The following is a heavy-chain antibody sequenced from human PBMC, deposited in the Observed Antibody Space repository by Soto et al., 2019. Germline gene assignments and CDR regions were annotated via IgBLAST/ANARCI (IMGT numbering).Heavy chain of an antibody. J-gene: IGHJ5*02. V-gene: IGHV3-33*06. CDR2: IWYDGTNE. CDR3: AKEGINSPSSRGWLAP. CDR1: GFTFQTYA. D-gene: IGHD6-6*01. Sequence: QVQLVESGGGVVQPGRSLRLSCAASGFTFQTYAMHWVRQAPGKGLEWVALIWYDGTNEKYADSVRGRFTISRDNSKGTLYLQMNSLRGEDTAVYFCAKEGINSPSSRGWLAPWGQGTLVTVSS.